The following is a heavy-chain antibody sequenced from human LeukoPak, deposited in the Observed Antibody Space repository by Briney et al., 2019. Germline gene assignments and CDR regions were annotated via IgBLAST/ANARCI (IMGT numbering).Heavy chain of an antibody. CDR3: ARGVAMVRGAYSRDY. CDR2: IYHSGST. D-gene: IGHD3-10*01. V-gene: IGHV4-4*02. CDR1: GGSISSSNW. J-gene: IGHJ4*02. Sequence: SETLSLTCAVSGGSISSSNWWRWVRQPPGKGLEWIGEIYHSGSTNYNPSLKSRVTISVDKSKNQFSLKLSSVTAADTAVYYCARGVAMVRGAYSRDYWGQGTLVTVSS.